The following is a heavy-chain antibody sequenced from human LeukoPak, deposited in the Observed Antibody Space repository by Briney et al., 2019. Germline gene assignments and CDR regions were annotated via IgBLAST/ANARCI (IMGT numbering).Heavy chain of an antibody. Sequence: SQTLSLTCTVSGGSIGSGDYYWSWIRQHPGKGLEWIGHIYHTGSSYYNPTLKSRVTISVDTSKNQFSLRLKSVTAADTAVYYCARLVARVRGVTYYFDYWGQGTLVTVSS. CDR2: IYHTGSS. J-gene: IGHJ4*02. V-gene: IGHV4-31*03. D-gene: IGHD3-10*01. CDR1: GGSIGSGDYY. CDR3: ARLVARVRGVTYYFDY.